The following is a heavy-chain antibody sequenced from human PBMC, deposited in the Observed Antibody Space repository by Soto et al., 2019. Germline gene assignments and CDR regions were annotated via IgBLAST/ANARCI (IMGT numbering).Heavy chain of an antibody. CDR3: ARDHAGATPFGAFDI. CDR1: GYTFTSYY. CDR2: INPSGGST. D-gene: IGHD1-26*01. V-gene: IGHV1-46*01. J-gene: IGHJ3*02. Sequence: GASVKVSCKASGYTFTSYYMHWVRQAPGQGLEWMGIINPSGGSTSYAQKFQGRVTMTRDTSTSTVYMELSSLRSEDTAVYYCARDHAGATPFGAFDIWGQGTMVTVSS.